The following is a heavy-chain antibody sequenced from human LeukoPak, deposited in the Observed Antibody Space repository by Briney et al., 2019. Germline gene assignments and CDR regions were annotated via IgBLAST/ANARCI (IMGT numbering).Heavy chain of an antibody. CDR3: ARPTSSGSRAFDY. V-gene: IGHV1-2*02. D-gene: IGHD1-26*01. J-gene: IGHJ4*02. Sequence: ASVKVSCKASGYTFTNYYMHWVRQAPGQGLEWMGWINPNGGGTNYAQKFQGRVTMTRDTSISTAYMELSRLTSDDTAVYYCARPTSSGSRAFDYWGQGTLVTVSS. CDR2: INPNGGGT. CDR1: GYTFTNYY.